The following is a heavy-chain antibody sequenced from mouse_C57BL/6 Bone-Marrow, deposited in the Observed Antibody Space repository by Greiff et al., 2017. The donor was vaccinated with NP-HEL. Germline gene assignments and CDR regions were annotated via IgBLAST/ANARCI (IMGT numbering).Heavy chain of an antibody. Sequence: VQLQQSGAELVKPGASVKLSCTASGFNIKDYYMHWVKQRTEQGLEWIGRIDPEDGETKYAAKFQGKATITADTSSNTAYLQLSSLTSEDTAVYYCARRGDWVYYLDYWGQGTSLTVSS. D-gene: IGHD4-1*01. CDR2: IDPEDGET. J-gene: IGHJ2*02. CDR3: ARRGDWVYYLDY. CDR1: GFNIKDYY. V-gene: IGHV14-2*01.